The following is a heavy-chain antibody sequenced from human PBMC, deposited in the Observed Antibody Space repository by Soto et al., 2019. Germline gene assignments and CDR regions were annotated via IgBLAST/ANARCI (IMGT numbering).Heavy chain of an antibody. CDR1: GYTFTGYY. V-gene: IGHV1-2*02. CDR3: ARPDTYYYDSSGFR. J-gene: IGHJ4*02. CDR2: INPNSGGT. D-gene: IGHD3-22*01. Sequence: ASVKVSCKASGYTFTGYYMHWVRQAPGQGLAWMGWINPNSGGTNYAQKFQGRVTMTRDTSISTAYMELSRLRSDDTAVYYCARPDTYYYDSSGFRWGQGTLVTVSS.